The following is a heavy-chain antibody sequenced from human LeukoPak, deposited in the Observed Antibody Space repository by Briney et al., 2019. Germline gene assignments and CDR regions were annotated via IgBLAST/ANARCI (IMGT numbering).Heavy chain of an antibody. J-gene: IGHJ4*02. D-gene: IGHD3-16*01. Sequence: GGSLRLSCVASGFTFSSYSMNWVRQAPGKGLEWVSYITSSGRTIYYADSVKGRFTISRGNSKNSLHLQVNSLRDEDTAVYYCARVAGLYYFDFWGQGTLVTVSS. V-gene: IGHV3-48*02. CDR2: ITSSGRTI. CDR3: ARVAGLYYFDF. CDR1: GFTFSSYS.